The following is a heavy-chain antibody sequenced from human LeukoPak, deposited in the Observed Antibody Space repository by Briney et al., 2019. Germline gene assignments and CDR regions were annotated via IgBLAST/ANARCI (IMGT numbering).Heavy chain of an antibody. J-gene: IGHJ4*02. V-gene: IGHV3-23*01. D-gene: IGHD4-11*01. CDR1: GFTFSTYA. CDR2: ISGSGGST. CDR3: ARDPSDSNYGDFDY. Sequence: GGSLRLSCAASGFTFSTYAMNWVRQAPGKGLEWVSAISGSGGSTYYADSVKGRFTISRDNAKNSLYLQMNSLRDEDTAVYYCARDPSDSNYGDFDYWGQGTLVTVSS.